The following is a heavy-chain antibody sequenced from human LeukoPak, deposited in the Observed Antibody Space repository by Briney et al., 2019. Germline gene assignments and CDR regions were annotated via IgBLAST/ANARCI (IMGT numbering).Heavy chain of an antibody. CDR3: AKDGPLITIFGVA. V-gene: IGHV3-23*01. J-gene: IGHJ2*01. D-gene: IGHD3-3*01. CDR1: GCTFSSYA. Sequence: GGSLRLSCAASGCTFSSYARSWIRQAPGKGLEWVSAISGSGGSTYYADSMKGGFTISRDNPKNTLYLQMNSLRAEDTAVYYCAKDGPLITIFGVAWGRGTLVTVSS. CDR2: ISGSGGST.